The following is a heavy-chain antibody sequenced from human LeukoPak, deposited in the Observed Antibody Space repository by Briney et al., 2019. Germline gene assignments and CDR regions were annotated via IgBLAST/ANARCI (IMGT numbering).Heavy chain of an antibody. CDR1: GGSISSYY. CDR3: ARHTLSYYTPLAHDD. J-gene: IGHJ4*02. V-gene: IGHV4-59*08. D-gene: IGHD3-3*01. CDR2: IYYSGST. Sequence: SETLSLTCTVSGGSISSYYWSWIRQPPGKGLEWIGYIYYSGSTNYDPSLKSRVTISVDTSKNQFSLKLSSVTAADTAVYYCARHTLSYYTPLAHDDWGQGTLVTVSS.